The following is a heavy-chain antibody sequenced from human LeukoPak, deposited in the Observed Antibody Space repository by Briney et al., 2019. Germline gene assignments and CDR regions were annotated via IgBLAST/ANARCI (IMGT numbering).Heavy chain of an antibody. CDR3: ARDQGFSYYYYYMDV. Sequence: AGGSLRLSCAASGFTFSSYWMSWVRQAPGKGLEWVANIKQDGSEKYYVDSVKGRLTISRDNAKNSLYLQMNSLRAEDTAVYYCARDQGFSYYYYYMDVWGKGTTVTVSS. V-gene: IGHV3-7*01. CDR2: IKQDGSEK. J-gene: IGHJ6*03. CDR1: GFTFSSYW. D-gene: IGHD3-3*01.